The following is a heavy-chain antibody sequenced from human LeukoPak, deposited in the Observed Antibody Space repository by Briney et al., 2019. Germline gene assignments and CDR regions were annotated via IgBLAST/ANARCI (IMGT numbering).Heavy chain of an antibody. J-gene: IGHJ4*02. CDR3: ARDLSIAAAGTFGY. CDR1: GYTFTSYG. CDR2: ISAYNGNT. D-gene: IGHD6-13*01. Sequence: GASVKVSCKASGYTFTSYGINWVRQAPGQGLEWMGWISAYNGNTNYAQKLQGRVTMTTDTSTSTAYMELRSLGSDDTAVYYCARDLSIAAAGTFGYWGQGTLVTVSS. V-gene: IGHV1-18*01.